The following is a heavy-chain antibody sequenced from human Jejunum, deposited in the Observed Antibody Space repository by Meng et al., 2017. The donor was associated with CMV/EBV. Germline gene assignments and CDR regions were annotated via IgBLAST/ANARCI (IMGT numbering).Heavy chain of an antibody. Sequence: TGSGGAINDYYWSWIRQYPGKGLEWIGYIYYSGATRYNPSLESRVSISIDTSKKHFSLKMRSVTAADTAMYYCARDNGDYYYGMDVWGQGTPVTVSS. CDR3: ARDNGDYYYGMDV. D-gene: IGHD4-17*01. J-gene: IGHJ6*02. CDR1: GGAINDYY. V-gene: IGHV4-59*01. CDR2: IYYSGAT.